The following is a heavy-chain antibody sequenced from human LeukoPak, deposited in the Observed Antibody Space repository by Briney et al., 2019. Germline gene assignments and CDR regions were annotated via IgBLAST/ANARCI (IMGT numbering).Heavy chain of an antibody. CDR1: GGTFSSYA. CDR3: ARGKPYYGDYANY. V-gene: IGHV1-69*04. D-gene: IGHD4-17*01. Sequence: SVKVSCKASGGTFSSYAISWVRQAPGQGLEWMGRIIPILGIANYAQKFQGRVTITADKSTSTAYMELSSLRSEDTAVYYCARGKPYYGDYANYWGQGTLVTVSS. CDR2: IIPILGIA. J-gene: IGHJ4*02.